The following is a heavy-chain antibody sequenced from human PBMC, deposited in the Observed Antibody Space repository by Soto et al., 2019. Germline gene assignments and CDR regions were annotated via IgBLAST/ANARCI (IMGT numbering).Heavy chain of an antibody. J-gene: IGHJ6*02. CDR3: ELRFLEWGNGMDV. CDR1: GFTFSGSA. V-gene: IGHV3-73*01. Sequence: GGSLRLSCAASGFTFSGSAMHWVRQASGKGLEWVGRIRSKANSYATAYAASVKGRFTISGDDSKNTAYLQMNSLKTEDTAVYYCELRFLEWGNGMDVWGQGTTVTVSS. CDR2: IRSKANSYAT. D-gene: IGHD3-3*01.